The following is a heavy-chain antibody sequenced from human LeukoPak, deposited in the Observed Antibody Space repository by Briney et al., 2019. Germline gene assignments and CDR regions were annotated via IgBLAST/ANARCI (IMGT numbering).Heavy chain of an antibody. J-gene: IGHJ4*02. CDR1: EFTLITYS. CDR2: IKQDGSEK. D-gene: IGHD1-26*01. Sequence: GGSLRLSCAASEFTLITYSMSWVRQAPGKGLEWVANIKQDGSEKYYVDSVKGRFTISRDNAKNSLYLQMNSLRAEDTAVYYCARDGLERELPYYFDYWGQGTLVTVSS. CDR3: ARDGLERELPYYFDY. V-gene: IGHV3-7*01.